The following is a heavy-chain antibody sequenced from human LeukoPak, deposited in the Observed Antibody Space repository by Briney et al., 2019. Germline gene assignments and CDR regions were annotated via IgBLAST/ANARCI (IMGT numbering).Heavy chain of an antibody. CDR3: ARDGLTIFNWFDP. V-gene: IGHV4-39*07. CDR2: IYYSGST. Sequence: SENLSLTCTVSGGSISTSSYYWGWIRQPPGKGLEWIGSIYYSGSTYYNPSLKSRVTISVDTSKNQFSLKLSSVTAADTAVYYCARDGLTIFNWFDPWGQGTLVTVSS. CDR1: GGSISTSSYY. D-gene: IGHD3-9*01. J-gene: IGHJ5*02.